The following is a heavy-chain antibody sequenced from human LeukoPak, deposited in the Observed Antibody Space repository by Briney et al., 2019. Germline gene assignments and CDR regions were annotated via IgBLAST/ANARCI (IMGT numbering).Heavy chain of an antibody. CDR1: GFTFSSYS. D-gene: IGHD3-22*01. CDR2: ISSSSSTI. J-gene: IGHJ4*02. CDR3: ARDHYGYYYDSSGYLY. Sequence: GGSLRLSCAASGFTFSSYSMNWVRQAPGKGLEWVSYISSSSSTIYYADSVKGRFTISRDNAKNSLYLQTNSLRAEDTAVYYCARDHYGYYYDSSGYLYWGQGTLVTVSS. V-gene: IGHV3-48*01.